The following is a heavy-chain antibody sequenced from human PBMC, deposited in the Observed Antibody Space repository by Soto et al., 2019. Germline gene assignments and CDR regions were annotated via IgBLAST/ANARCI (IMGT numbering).Heavy chain of an antibody. CDR2: IIPILGIA. CDR1: GGTFSSYT. J-gene: IGHJ6*02. Sequence: GASVKVSCKASGGTFSSYTISWVRQAPGQGLEWMGRIIPILGIANYAQKFQGRVTITADKSTSTAYMELSSLRSEDTAVYYCARMHFDILTGYKRPYYYYYGMDVWGQGTTVTVSS. D-gene: IGHD3-9*01. V-gene: IGHV1-69*02. CDR3: ARMHFDILTGYKRPYYYYYGMDV.